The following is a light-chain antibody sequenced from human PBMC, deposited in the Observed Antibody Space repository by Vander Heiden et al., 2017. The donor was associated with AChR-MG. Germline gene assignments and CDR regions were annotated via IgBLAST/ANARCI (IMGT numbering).Light chain of an antibody. CDR1: QSISSW. CDR2: KAS. V-gene: IGKV1-5*03. J-gene: IGKJ4*01. Sequence: DIQMTQSPSTLSASVGDRVTITCRASQSISSWLSWYQQKPGKAPNLLIYKASSLESGVSSRFSGSGSGTEFTLTISSLQPDDAATYYCQQENTCPLTFGGRTKVDIK. CDR3: QQENTCPLT.